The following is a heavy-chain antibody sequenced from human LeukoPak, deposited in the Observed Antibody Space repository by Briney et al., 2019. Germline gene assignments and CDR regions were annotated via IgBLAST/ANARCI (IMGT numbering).Heavy chain of an antibody. CDR3: ARDSDSGSSRFDY. V-gene: IGHV4-39*07. Sequence: SETLSLTCTVSGGSISSYYWGWIRQPPGKGLEWIGSIYYSGSTYYNPSLKSRVTISVDTSKNQFSLKLSSVTAADTAVYYCARDSDSGSSRFDYWGQGTLVTVSS. CDR2: IYYSGST. J-gene: IGHJ4*02. D-gene: IGHD1-26*01. CDR1: GGSISSYY.